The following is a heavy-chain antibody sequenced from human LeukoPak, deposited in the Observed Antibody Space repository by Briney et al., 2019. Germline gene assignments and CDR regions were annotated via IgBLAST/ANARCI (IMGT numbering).Heavy chain of an antibody. CDR3: ARGMSLRYFDWLLSDDAFDI. CDR1: GYTFTGYY. CDR2: INPSSGGT. D-gene: IGHD3-9*01. V-gene: IGHV1-2*02. J-gene: IGHJ3*02. Sequence: ASVKVSCKASGYTFTGYYMHWGRQAPGQGLEWMGWINPSSGGTNYAQKFQGRVTMTRNTSISTAYMELSSLRSEDTAVYYCARGMSLRYFDWLLSDDAFDIWGQGTMVTVSS.